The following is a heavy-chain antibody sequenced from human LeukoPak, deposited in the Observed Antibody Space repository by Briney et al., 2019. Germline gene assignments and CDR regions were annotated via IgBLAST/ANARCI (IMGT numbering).Heavy chain of an antibody. Sequence: GGSLRLSCAASGFTFSSYGMHWVRQDPGKGLEWVAFIRYDGSNKYYADSVKGRFTISRDNSKNTLYLQMNSLRAEDTAVYYCAKSGYDFGGWFDPWGQGTLVTVSS. D-gene: IGHD5-12*01. CDR3: AKSGYDFGGWFDP. V-gene: IGHV3-30*02. J-gene: IGHJ5*02. CDR2: IRYDGSNK. CDR1: GFTFSSYG.